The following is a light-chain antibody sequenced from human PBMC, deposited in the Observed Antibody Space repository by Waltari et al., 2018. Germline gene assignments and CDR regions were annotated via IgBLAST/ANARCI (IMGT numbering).Light chain of an antibody. Sequence: QAVVTPESSLTVSPGGTVTLTCGSSTGAVTSGHYPYWFQQKPGQAPRTLIYDTSNKQSWTPARFSGSLLGGKAALTLSGAQREDEAEYYCLLSYSGAHVVFGGGTKLTVL. V-gene: IGLV7-46*01. CDR3: LLSYSGAHVV. CDR2: DTS. J-gene: IGLJ2*01. CDR1: TGAVTSGHY.